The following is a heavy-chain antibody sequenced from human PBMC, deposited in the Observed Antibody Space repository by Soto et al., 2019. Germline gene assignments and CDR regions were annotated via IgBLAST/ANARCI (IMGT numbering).Heavy chain of an antibody. D-gene: IGHD3-3*01. Sequence: SLRLSCAASGFTFSSYGMHWVRQAPGKGLEWVAIISYDGSNKYYADSVKGRFTISRDNSKNTLYLQMNSLRPEDTAVYYCAKDLLRDLEWLLNDAFDIWGQGTMVTVSS. CDR3: AKDLLRDLEWLLNDAFDI. CDR2: ISYDGSNK. J-gene: IGHJ3*02. CDR1: GFTFSSYG. V-gene: IGHV3-30*18.